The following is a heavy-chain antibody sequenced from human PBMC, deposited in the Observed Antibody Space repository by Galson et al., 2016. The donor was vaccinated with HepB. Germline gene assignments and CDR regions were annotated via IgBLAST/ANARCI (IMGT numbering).Heavy chain of an antibody. D-gene: IGHD2-15*01. CDR1: GFTISDDY. V-gene: IGHV3-11*06. Sequence: SLRLSCAASGFTISDDYMTWIRQAPGKGLEWVSYISSSSTYRNYADSVRGRFTISSDNAKNSVYLQMNSLRADDTAVYYCARVQAVVVGALRKYATDVWGQGTTVTVSS. CDR2: ISSSSTYR. CDR3: ARVQAVVVGALRKYATDV. J-gene: IGHJ6*02.